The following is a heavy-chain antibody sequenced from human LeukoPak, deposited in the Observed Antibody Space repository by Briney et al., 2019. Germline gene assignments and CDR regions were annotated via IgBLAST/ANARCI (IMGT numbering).Heavy chain of an antibody. J-gene: IGHJ6*02. D-gene: IGHD4-17*01. Sequence: ASVKVSYKASGYTFTSYGISWVRQAPGQGLEWMGWISAYNGNTNYAQKLQGRVTMTTDTSTSTAYLELRSLRSDDTAVYYCASTTVTRYYYYGMDVWGQGTTVTVSS. V-gene: IGHV1-18*01. CDR1: GYTFTSYG. CDR3: ASTTVTRYYYYGMDV. CDR2: ISAYNGNT.